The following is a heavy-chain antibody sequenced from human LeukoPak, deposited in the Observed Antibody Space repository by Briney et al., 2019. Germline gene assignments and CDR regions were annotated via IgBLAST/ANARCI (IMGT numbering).Heavy chain of an antibody. J-gene: IGHJ4*02. Sequence: GGSLRLSCAAPGFTFNKFAMSWVRQAPGKGLEWVSGIIENGGETYYADSVRGRFTISRDNSKNTLYLQMNSLRAEDTAVYYCARDWCSGGSCYFFDYWGQGTLVTVSS. CDR3: ARDWCSGGSCYFFDY. V-gene: IGHV3-23*01. CDR1: GFTFNKFA. D-gene: IGHD2-15*01. CDR2: IIENGGET.